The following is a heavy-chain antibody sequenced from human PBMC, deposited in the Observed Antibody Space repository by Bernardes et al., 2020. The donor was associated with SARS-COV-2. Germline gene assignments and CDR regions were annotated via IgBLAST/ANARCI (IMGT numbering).Heavy chain of an antibody. CDR2: IYWNDDK. Sequence: SGPTLVKPTQTLTLTCTFSGFSLTTSGVSVGWIRQPPGKALEWLALIYWNDDKRYSPSLKSRLTITKDTSKNQVVLTMNNVDPVDTATYYCAHRPYDFWNGYLGGNWFDPWGQGTLVTVSS. J-gene: IGHJ5*02. D-gene: IGHD3-3*01. CDR1: GFSLTTSGVS. CDR3: AHRPYDFWNGYLGGNWFDP. V-gene: IGHV2-5*01.